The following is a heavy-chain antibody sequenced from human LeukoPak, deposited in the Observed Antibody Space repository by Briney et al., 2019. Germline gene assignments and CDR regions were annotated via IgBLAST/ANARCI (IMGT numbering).Heavy chain of an antibody. CDR3: ARGGSYSYDAFDI. V-gene: IGHV5-51*01. J-gene: IGHJ3*02. Sequence: GESLKISCKGSGYSFSTYWIGWVRQVPGKGLEWMGIIYPGDSDTRYSPSFQGQVTISADKSISTAYLQWNSLKASDTAMYYCARGGSYSYDAFDIWGQGTMVTVSS. CDR2: IYPGDSDT. CDR1: GYSFSTYW. D-gene: IGHD1-26*01.